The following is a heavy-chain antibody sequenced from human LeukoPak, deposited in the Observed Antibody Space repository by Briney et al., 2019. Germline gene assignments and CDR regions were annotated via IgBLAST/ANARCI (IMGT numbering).Heavy chain of an antibody. CDR1: GFTFSSYA. V-gene: IGHV3-23*01. Sequence: GGSLRLSCAASGFTFSSYAMSWVRQAPGKGPEWVSGIGNSGDRTFYADSVKGRFTISRDNSKNTLYLQMNSLRAEDTAVYYCARDNGWSADFWGQGTLVTVSS. J-gene: IGHJ4*02. CDR3: ARDNGWSADF. D-gene: IGHD2-15*01. CDR2: IGNSGDRT.